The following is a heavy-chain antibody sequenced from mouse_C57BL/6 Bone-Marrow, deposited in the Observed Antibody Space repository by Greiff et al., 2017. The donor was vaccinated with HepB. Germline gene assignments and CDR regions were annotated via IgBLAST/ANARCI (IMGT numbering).Heavy chain of an antibody. CDR3: ARGRRLRRAY. V-gene: IGHV1-69*01. CDR1: GYTFTSYW. D-gene: IGHD3-2*02. CDR2: IDPSDSYT. J-gene: IGHJ3*01. Sequence: VQLQQPGAELVMPGASVKLSCKASGYTFTSYWMHWVKQRPGQGLEWIGEIDPSDSYTNYNQKFKGKSTLTVDKSSSTAYMQLSSLTSEDSAVYYCARGRRLRRAYGGQGTLVTVSA.